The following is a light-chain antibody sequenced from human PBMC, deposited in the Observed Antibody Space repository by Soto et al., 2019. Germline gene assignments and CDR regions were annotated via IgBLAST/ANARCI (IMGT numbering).Light chain of an antibody. CDR1: QSVGSNY. J-gene: IGKJ3*01. V-gene: IGKV3-20*01. Sequence: IVVPRSAVTLSLSPGERSDPFCRGSQSVGSNYLAWYQQKAGQDPRILIYGASSRATGIPDRFSGSGSGTDFNLTISRLETEDFAVYYCQQYGSPLITFGQGTKVDIK. CDR2: GAS. CDR3: QQYGSPLIT.